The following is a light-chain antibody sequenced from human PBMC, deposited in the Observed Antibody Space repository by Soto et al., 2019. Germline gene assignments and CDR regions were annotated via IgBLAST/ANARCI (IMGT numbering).Light chain of an antibody. CDR3: QQSYSTPT. Sequence: AIRMTQSPSSFSASTGDRFTITCRASQGISSYLAWYQQKPGKAPKLLIYAASTLQSGVPSRFSGSGSGTDFTLTISCLQSEDFATYYCQQSYSTPTFGQGTKVDIK. CDR1: QGISSY. V-gene: IGKV1-8*01. CDR2: AAS. J-gene: IGKJ1*01.